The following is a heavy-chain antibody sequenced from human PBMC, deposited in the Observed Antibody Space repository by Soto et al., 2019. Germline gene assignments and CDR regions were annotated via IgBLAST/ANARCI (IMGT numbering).Heavy chain of an antibody. J-gene: IGHJ4*02. V-gene: IGHV1-3*01. D-gene: IGHD3-9*01. CDR1: GYTLTSYA. CDR2: INAGNGNT. Sequence: GASVTVSCKASGYTLTSYAMHWVRQAPGQRLEWMGWINAGNGNTKYSQKFQGRVTITRDTSASTAYMELSSLRSEDTAVYYCARASADLRYFDWLSTPNFDYWGQGTLVTVSS. CDR3: ARASADLRYFDWLSTPNFDY.